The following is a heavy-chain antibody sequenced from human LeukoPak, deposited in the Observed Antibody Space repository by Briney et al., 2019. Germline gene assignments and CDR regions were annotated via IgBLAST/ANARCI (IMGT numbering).Heavy chain of an antibody. J-gene: IGHJ4*02. Sequence: KPSETLSLTCAVYGVSFSGYYWSWIRQPPGKGLEWIGEINHSGSTNYNPSLKSRVTISVDTSKNQFSLKLSSVTAADTAVYYCARGRIQYSSSSARADNWGQGTLVTVSS. CDR3: ARGRIQYSSSSARADN. D-gene: IGHD6-6*01. CDR1: GVSFSGYY. V-gene: IGHV4-34*01. CDR2: INHSGST.